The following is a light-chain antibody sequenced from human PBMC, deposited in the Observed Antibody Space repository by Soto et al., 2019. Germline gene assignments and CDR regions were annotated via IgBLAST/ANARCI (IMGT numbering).Light chain of an antibody. Sequence: EIVLTQSPATLSLSPGERATLSCRASQSVTSYLAWYQQKPGQAPRLLIYDASNRATGIPARFSGSGSGTDFTLTISSLEPEDFAVYYCQQRSNCPLTFGGGTKVYIK. CDR3: QQRSNCPLT. V-gene: IGKV3-11*01. CDR2: DAS. J-gene: IGKJ4*01. CDR1: QSVTSY.